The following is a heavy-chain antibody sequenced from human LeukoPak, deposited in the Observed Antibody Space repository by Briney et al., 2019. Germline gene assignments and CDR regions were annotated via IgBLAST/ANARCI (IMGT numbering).Heavy chain of an antibody. CDR1: RFIFSSYA. D-gene: IGHD1-26*01. Sequence: GGSLRLSCAASRFIFSSYAMGWVRQAPGKGLEWVSSISGSGATSYYADSVKGRFTISRDNSKNTLSLQMNSLRAEDTAVYYCATGNYFDYWGQGTLVTVSS. CDR3: ATGNYFDY. CDR2: ISGSGATS. V-gene: IGHV3-23*01. J-gene: IGHJ4*02.